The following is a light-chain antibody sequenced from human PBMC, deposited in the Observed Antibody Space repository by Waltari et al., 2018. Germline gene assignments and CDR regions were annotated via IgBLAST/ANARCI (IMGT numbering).Light chain of an antibody. CDR1: SLRTSY. J-gene: IGLJ2*01. CDR2: GKE. Sequence: SSGLTQDPAVSVALGQTIRITCRGDSLRTSYASWYQVKTGQAPVLVMFGKEKRPSGVPDRISGESSETTSSLIINGAQAEDEADYYCSSRNGRASQVVFAGGTKVTVL. CDR3: SSRNGRASQVV. V-gene: IGLV3-19*01.